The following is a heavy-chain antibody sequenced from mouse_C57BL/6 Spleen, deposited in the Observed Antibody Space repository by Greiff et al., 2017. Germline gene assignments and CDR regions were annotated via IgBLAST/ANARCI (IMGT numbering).Heavy chain of an antibody. Sequence: QVQLQQSGAELVKPGASVKLSCKASGYTFTSYSIHWVKQRPGRGLEWIGRIDPNSGGTKYNEKFKSKATLTVDKPSSTAYMQLSSLTSEDSAVYCCARKGYCGSSWDFDVWGKGTTVTVSS. D-gene: IGHD1-1*01. CDR3: ARKGYCGSSWDFDV. CDR1: GYTFTSYS. J-gene: IGHJ1*03. CDR2: IDPNSGGT. V-gene: IGHV1-72*01.